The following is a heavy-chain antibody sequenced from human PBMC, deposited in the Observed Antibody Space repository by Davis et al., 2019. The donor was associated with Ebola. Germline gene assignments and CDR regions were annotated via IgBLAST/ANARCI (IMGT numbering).Heavy chain of an antibody. D-gene: IGHD2-15*01. V-gene: IGHV3-23*01. CDR3: AKADCSGGSCYSIDY. CDR2: ISGSGGST. J-gene: IGHJ4*02. Sequence: GESLKTPCAASGFTFSSYAMRWVRQAPGKGLEWVSAISGSGGSTYYADSVKGRFTISRDNSKNTLYLQMNSLRAEDTAVYYCAKADCSGGSCYSIDYWGQGTLVTVSS. CDR1: GFTFSSYA.